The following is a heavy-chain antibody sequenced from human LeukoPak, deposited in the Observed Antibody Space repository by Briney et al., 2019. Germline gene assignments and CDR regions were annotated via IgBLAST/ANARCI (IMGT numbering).Heavy chain of an antibody. Sequence: SETLSLTCAVSGGSISSGGYSWSWIRQPPGKGLEWIGYIYYSGSTYYNPSLKSRVTISVDTSKNQFSLKLSSVTAADTAVYYCARDYGDYVPYYWGQGTLVTVSS. CDR3: ARDYGDYVPYY. D-gene: IGHD4-17*01. CDR1: GGSISSGGYS. V-gene: IGHV4-30-4*07. CDR2: IYYSGST. J-gene: IGHJ4*02.